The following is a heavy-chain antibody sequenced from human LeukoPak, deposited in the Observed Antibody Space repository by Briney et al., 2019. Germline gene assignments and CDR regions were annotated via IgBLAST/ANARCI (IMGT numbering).Heavy chain of an antibody. CDR3: ARMTGYRIEDYFDY. D-gene: IGHD6-13*01. J-gene: IGHJ4*02. CDR2: IYYSGST. Sequence: SETLSLTCTVSGASISTYYWSWIRQPPGQGLESIGHIYYSGSTNYNPSLKSRVTISVETSKNEFSLKLRSVTAADTAVYYRARMTGYRIEDYFDYWGQGTLVTVSS. CDR1: GASISTYY. V-gene: IGHV4-59*01.